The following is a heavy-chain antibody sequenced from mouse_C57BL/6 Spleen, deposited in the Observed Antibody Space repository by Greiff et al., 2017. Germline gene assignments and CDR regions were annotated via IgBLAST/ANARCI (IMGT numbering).Heavy chain of an antibody. CDR2: IYPSDSET. CDR1: GYTFTSYW. V-gene: IGHV1-61*01. CDR3: AREGIYYEAMDY. Sequence: QVQLQQPGAELVRPGSSVKLSCKASGYTFTSYWMDWVKQRPGQGLEWIGNIYPSDSETHYNQKFKDKATLTVDKSSSTAYMQLSSLTSEDSAVYYFAREGIYYEAMDYWGQGTSVTGSS. J-gene: IGHJ4*01.